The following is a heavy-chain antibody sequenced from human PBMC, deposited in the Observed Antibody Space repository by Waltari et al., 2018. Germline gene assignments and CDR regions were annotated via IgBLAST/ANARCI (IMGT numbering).Heavy chain of an antibody. V-gene: IGHV3-48*01. CDR1: GFTFRSYS. D-gene: IGHD3-10*02. CDR2: ISSSSSTI. CDR3: ARGLFGGKPN. J-gene: IGHJ4*02. Sequence: EVQLVESGGGLVQPGGSLRLSCAASGFTFRSYSMNWVRQAPGKGLEWVSYISSSSSTIYYADSVKGRFTISRDNAKNSLYLQMNSLRAEDTAVYYCARGLFGGKPNWGQGTLVTVSS.